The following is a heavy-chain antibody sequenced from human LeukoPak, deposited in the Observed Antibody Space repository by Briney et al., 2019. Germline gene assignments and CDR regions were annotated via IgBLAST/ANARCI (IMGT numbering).Heavy chain of an antibody. CDR3: AKDYDGIVGASYFDY. CDR2: ISYDGSNK. CDR1: GFTFSSYG. J-gene: IGHJ4*02. V-gene: IGHV3-30*18. D-gene: IGHD1-26*01. Sequence: QPGGSLRLSCAASGFTFSSYGMHWVRQAPGKGLEWVAVISYDGSNKYYADSVKGRCTISRDNSKNTLYLQMNSLRAEDTAVYYCAKDYDGIVGASYFDYWGQGTLVTVSS.